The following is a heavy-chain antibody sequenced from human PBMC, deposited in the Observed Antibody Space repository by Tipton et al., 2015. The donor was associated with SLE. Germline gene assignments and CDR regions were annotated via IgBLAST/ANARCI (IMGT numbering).Heavy chain of an antibody. Sequence: TLSLTCTVSDGSISSSSYHWSWVRQPPGEGLGWIGYINHSGSNNYNPPLKSRVTISVDTSKNQFSLKLSSVTAADTAVYYCARLQARPVWGQGTMVTVSS. CDR3: ARLQARPV. CDR2: INHSGSN. V-gene: IGHV4-39*01. CDR1: DGSISSSSYH. J-gene: IGHJ3*01.